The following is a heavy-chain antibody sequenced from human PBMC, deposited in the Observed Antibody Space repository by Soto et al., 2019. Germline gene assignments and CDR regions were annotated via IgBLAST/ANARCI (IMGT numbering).Heavy chain of an antibody. CDR2: IDPSDSYT. D-gene: IGHD3-10*01. V-gene: IGHV5-10-1*01. CDR3: ARHDHFTILRGADYAMDV. Sequence: GESLKISWKGSGYSFTSYWISWVRQMPGKGLEWMGRIDPSDSYTNYSPSLQGHVTISPEKSISTAYLQWSSLKAPEPAIHYCARHDHFTILRGADYAMDVWGQGTTVPVYS. CDR1: GYSFTSYW. J-gene: IGHJ6*02.